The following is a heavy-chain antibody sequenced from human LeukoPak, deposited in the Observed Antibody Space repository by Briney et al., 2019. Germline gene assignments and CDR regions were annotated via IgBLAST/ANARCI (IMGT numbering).Heavy chain of an antibody. J-gene: IGHJ4*02. CDR1: GGSISSSNW. CDR3: AREPYYYDSSGYPFDY. D-gene: IGHD3-22*01. V-gene: IGHV4-4*02. CDR2: IYHSGST. Sequence: PSGTLSLTCAVSGGSISSSNWWSWVRQPPGEGLEWIGEIYHSGSTNYNPSLKSRVTISVDTSKNQFSLKLSSVTAADTAVYYCAREPYYYDSSGYPFDYWGQGTLVTVSS.